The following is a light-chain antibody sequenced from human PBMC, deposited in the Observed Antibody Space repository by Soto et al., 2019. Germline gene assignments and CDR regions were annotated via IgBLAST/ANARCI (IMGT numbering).Light chain of an antibody. CDR3: QQRNVLPLT. V-gene: IGKV3-15*01. CDR2: RTS. CDR1: QSISSN. J-gene: IGKJ4*01. Sequence: EIVMTQSPATLSVSPGERATLSCRASQSISSNLAWYQQKPGQAPRLLMFRTSSRATGFPARFSGSGSGTEFTLTISSLQSEDFAVYYCQQRNVLPLTFGGGTKVDI.